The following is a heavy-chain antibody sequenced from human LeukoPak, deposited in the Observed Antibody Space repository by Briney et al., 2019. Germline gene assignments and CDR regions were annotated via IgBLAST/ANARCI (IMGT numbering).Heavy chain of an antibody. V-gene: IGHV4-4*07. CDR3: ARWHMNSQDV. D-gene: IGHD4-23*01. CDR2: IYVGGST. Sequence: PSETLSLICTVSAGFISYYYWSWIRQPAGKGLEWIGRIYVGGSTNYNPSLKSRVSMSLDKSKNQLSLKLIAVSATDTAVYYCARWHMNSQDVWGRGTAVTVSS. J-gene: IGHJ6*02. CDR1: AGFISYYY.